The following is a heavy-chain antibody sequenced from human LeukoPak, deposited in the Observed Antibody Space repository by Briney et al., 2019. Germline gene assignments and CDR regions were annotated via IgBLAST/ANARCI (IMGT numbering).Heavy chain of an antibody. CDR3: ARTYYYDNSGYYFDY. J-gene: IGHJ4*02. Sequence: SVKVSCKASGGTFSSYAISWVRQAPGQGLEWMGGIIPIFDAANYAQNFQGRVTITADESTSTAYMELSSLRSEDTAVYYCARTYYYDNSGYYFDYWGQGTLVTVSS. CDR2: IIPIFDAA. V-gene: IGHV1-69*13. CDR1: GGTFSSYA. D-gene: IGHD3-22*01.